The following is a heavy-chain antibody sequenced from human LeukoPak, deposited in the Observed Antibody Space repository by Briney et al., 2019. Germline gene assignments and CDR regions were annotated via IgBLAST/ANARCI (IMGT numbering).Heavy chain of an antibody. CDR1: GFTFSNYG. V-gene: IGHV3-30*02. Sequence: HPGESLRLSCEASGFTFSNYGMHWVRQAPGKGLEWVAFIRYDGSNKYYADSVKGRFTISRDNAKNSLYLQMNSLRAEDTAVYYCASSLGVVVPDYYYYYMDVWGKGTTVTVSS. CDR3: ASSLGVVVPDYYYYYMDV. D-gene: IGHD2-2*01. J-gene: IGHJ6*03. CDR2: IRYDGSNK.